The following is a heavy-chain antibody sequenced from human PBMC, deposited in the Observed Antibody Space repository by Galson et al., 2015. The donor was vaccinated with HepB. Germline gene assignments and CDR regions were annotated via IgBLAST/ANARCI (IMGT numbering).Heavy chain of an antibody. CDR2: ISSSSSYI. J-gene: IGHJ4*02. V-gene: IGHV3-21*01. D-gene: IGHD5-12*01. CDR3: ARDPAGGDIVATITGWGGDY. Sequence: SLRLSCAASGFTFSGYSMNWVRQAPGKGLEWVSSISSSSSYIYYADSVKGRFTISRDNAKNSLHLQMNSLRAEDTAVYYCARDPAGGDIVATITGWGGDYWGQGTLVTVSS. CDR1: GFTFSGYS.